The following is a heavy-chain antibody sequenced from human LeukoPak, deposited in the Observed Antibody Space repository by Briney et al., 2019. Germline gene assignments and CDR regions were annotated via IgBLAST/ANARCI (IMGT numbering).Heavy chain of an antibody. CDR3: AKDAHRWGSYFDY. J-gene: IGHJ4*02. V-gene: IGHV3-23*01. CDR2: ISGSGGST. D-gene: IGHD3-16*01. CDR1: GFTFSSYA. Sequence: GGSLRLSCAASGFTFSSYAMSWVRQAPGKGLEWVSAISGSGGSTYYADSVKGRFTISRDNSKNTLYLRMSSLRAEDTAVYYCAKDAHRWGSYFDYWGQGTLVTVSS.